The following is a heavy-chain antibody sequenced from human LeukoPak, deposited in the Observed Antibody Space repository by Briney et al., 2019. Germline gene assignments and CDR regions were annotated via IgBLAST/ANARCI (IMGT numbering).Heavy chain of an antibody. V-gene: IGHV3-23*01. Sequence: GGSLRLSCAASGFTFSSNAMSWVLQAPGKGLEWVSAISGSGGSTYYADSVKGRFTISRDNSKNTLYLQMNSLRAEDTAVYYCAKSYGSGSYFIYYYGMDVWGQGTTVTASS. CDR3: AKSYGSGSYFIYYYGMDV. CDR2: ISGSGGST. D-gene: IGHD3-10*01. CDR1: GFTFSSNA. J-gene: IGHJ6*02.